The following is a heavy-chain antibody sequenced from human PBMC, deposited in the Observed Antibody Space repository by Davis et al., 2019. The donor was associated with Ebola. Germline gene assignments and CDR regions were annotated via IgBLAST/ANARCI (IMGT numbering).Heavy chain of an antibody. CDR1: GFTIDDHA. J-gene: IGHJ5*02. CDR2: INWNGHNI. CDR3: ARGHTYGRWDDWFDP. Sequence: PGGSLRLSCAASGFTIDDHAMHWVRQAPGKGLEWVSGINWNGHNIGYAASVKGRFTISRDNVKTSLYLEMNSLRPEDTAVYYCARGHTYGRWDDWFDPWGQGTLVTVSS. D-gene: IGHD1-26*01. V-gene: IGHV3-9*01.